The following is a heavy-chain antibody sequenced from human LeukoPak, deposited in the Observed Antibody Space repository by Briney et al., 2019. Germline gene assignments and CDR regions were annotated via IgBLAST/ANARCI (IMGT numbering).Heavy chain of an antibody. D-gene: IGHD3-22*01. Sequence: PSETLSLTCAVYGGSFSGYYWSWIRQPPGKGLEWIGEINHSGSTNYNPSLKSRVTISVDTSKNQFSLKLSSVTAADTAVYYRARGRRYYDSSGYTNFDYWGQGTLLTVSS. V-gene: IGHV4-34*01. CDR1: GGSFSGYY. CDR3: ARGRRYYDSSGYTNFDY. CDR2: INHSGST. J-gene: IGHJ4*02.